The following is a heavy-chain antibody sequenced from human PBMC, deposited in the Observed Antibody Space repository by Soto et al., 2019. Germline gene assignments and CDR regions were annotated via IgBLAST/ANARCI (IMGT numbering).Heavy chain of an antibody. CDR3: TRPEPPSGSDAG. CDR1: GFTFSGSA. V-gene: IGHV3-73*02. J-gene: IGHJ4*02. Sequence: EVQLVESGGGLVQPGGSLKLSCAASGFTFSGSAMHWVRQASGKGLEWVGRIRSKANSYATAYAASVKGRFTISRDDSKNTAYLQMNSLKTEDTAVYYCTRPEPPSGSDAGWGQGTLVTVSS. CDR2: IRSKANSYAT. D-gene: IGHD1-26*01.